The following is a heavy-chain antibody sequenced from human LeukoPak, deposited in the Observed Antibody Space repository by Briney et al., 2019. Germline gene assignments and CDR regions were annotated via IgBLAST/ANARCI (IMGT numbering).Heavy chain of an antibody. J-gene: IGHJ4*02. CDR2: ISTYSDNT. CDR1: GYTFTSRG. Sequence: ASVKVSCKASGYTFTSRGISWVRQAPGQGLECMGWISTYSDNTNYAQKIQGRVTMTTDTSTSTAYMELRSLRSDDTAVYYCARGGDYDSSFFDYWGQGTLVTVSS. D-gene: IGHD3-22*01. V-gene: IGHV1-18*01. CDR3: ARGGDYDSSFFDY.